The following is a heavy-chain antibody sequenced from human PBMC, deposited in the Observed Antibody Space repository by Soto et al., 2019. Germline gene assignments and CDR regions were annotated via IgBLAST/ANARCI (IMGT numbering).Heavy chain of an antibody. V-gene: IGHV3-21*01. CDR3: ARDMGTSGYCYYGMDV. CDR1: GFTFSSYG. CDR2: ISSSSSYI. Sequence: PGGSLRLSCAASGFTFSSYGMNWVRQAPGKGLEWVSSISSSSSYIYYADSVKGRFTISRDNAKNSLYLQMNSLRAEDTAVYYCARDMGTSGYCYYGMDVWGQGTTVTVSS. D-gene: IGHD7-27*01. J-gene: IGHJ6*02.